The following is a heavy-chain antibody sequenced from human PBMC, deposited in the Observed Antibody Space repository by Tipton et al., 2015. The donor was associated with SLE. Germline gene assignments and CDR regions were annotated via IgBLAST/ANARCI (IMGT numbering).Heavy chain of an antibody. V-gene: IGHV4-34*01. CDR3: ARAPYCGADCHPDGFDI. CDR1: GGSVSGYH. D-gene: IGHD2-21*02. Sequence: TLSLTCALSGGSVSGYHWSWIRQPPGKGLEWLGEINHGGGTNYKPSLKSRVIIMIDTSKNHFPLTLKSVTAADTAVYYCARAPYCGADCHPDGFDIWGQGTMVTVSS. CDR2: INHGGGT. J-gene: IGHJ3*02.